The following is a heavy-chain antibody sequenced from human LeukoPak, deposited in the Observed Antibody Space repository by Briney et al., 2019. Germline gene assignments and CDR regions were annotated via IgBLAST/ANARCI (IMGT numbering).Heavy chain of an antibody. V-gene: IGHV3-30*18. CDR1: AFTFSNYG. D-gene: IGHD6-19*01. J-gene: IGHJ4*02. CDR3: AKDVPEHSSVLLQDYGGFDY. CDR2: ISYDGTKK. Sequence: GGSLRLSCAASAFTFSNYGMDWVRQAPGKGLEWVAVISYDGTKKYYADSVKGRFTISRDNSKNTLYLQMNSLRAEDTAVYYCAKDVPEHSSVLLQDYGGFDYWGQGTLATVSS.